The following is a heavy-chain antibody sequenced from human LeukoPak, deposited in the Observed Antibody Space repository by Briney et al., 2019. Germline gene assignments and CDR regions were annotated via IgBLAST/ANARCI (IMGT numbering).Heavy chain of an antibody. CDR3: ARDGGLDF. J-gene: IGHJ4*02. D-gene: IGHD2-15*01. V-gene: IGHV1-2*02. Sequence: GASVKVSCKASGYTFSAYYIHWLRRAPGQGLEWMGWINVNSGDTNSAPNFQGRVTLTRDMSSNTAYMEVTKLTLDDTAVFYCARDGGLDFWGQGTLVTVSS. CDR1: GYTFSAYY. CDR2: INVNSGDT.